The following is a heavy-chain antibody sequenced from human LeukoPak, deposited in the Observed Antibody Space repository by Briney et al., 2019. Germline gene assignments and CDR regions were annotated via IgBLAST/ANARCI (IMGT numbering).Heavy chain of an antibody. V-gene: IGHV4-59*01. CDR2: IYYSGST. D-gene: IGHD1-26*01. J-gene: IGHJ2*01. Sequence: SETLSLTCTVSGGSISSYYWSWIRQPPGKGLEWIGYIYYSGSTNYNPSLKSRVTISMDTSKNQFSLKLSSVTAADTAVYYCARGKEAGATRYFDLWGRGTLVTVSS. CDR1: GGSISSYY. CDR3: ARGKEAGATRYFDL.